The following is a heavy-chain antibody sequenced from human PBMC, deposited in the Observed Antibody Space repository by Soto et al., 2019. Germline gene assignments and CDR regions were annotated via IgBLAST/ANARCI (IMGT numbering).Heavy chain of an antibody. D-gene: IGHD5-12*01. J-gene: IGHJ5*02. V-gene: IGHV6-1*01. CDR3: AKGDNLGPKTGYAFDP. CDR1: GDSVSSNTAS. Sequence: SQTLSLPCAISGDSVSSNTASWNWIRQSPSRGLEWLGRTYFRSKWYNDYAVSVKSRIIINPDTSNNQFSLQLNYVTPEDTAVYFYAKGDNLGPKTGYAFDPWGQGIMVTVSS. CDR2: TYFRSKWYN.